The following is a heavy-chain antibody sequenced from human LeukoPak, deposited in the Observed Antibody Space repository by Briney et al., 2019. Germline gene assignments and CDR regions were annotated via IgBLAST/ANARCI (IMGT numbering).Heavy chain of an antibody. V-gene: IGHV3-48*01. Sequence: GGSLRLSCAASGFTFSSYSMNWVRQAPGKGLEWVSYISSSSTIYYADSVKGRFTISRDNAKNSLYLQMNSLRAEDTAVYYCARGGWFDTYYFDYWGQGTLVTVSS. CDR2: ISSSSTI. J-gene: IGHJ4*02. CDR1: GFTFSSYS. CDR3: ARGGWFDTYYFDY. D-gene: IGHD3-10*01.